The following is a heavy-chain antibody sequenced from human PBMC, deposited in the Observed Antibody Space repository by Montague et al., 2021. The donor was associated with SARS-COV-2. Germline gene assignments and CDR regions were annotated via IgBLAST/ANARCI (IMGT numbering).Heavy chain of an antibody. CDR2: ISSGGRAI. CDR1: DFTFSSYE. CDR3: ARESSSRHGMDI. V-gene: IGHV3-48*03. D-gene: IGHD6-13*01. Sequence: SLRLSCAVSDFTFSSYEMNWVRQAPGKGLEWVSYISSGGRAIYYADSVKGRFTLSRDNAKSSLSLQMNSLRAEDTAVYYCARESSSRHGMDIWGHGTTVTVSS. J-gene: IGHJ6*02.